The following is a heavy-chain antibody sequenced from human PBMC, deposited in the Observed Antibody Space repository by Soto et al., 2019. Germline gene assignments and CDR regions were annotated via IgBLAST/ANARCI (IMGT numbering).Heavy chain of an antibody. J-gene: IGHJ6*02. CDR1: GFTFSSYA. V-gene: IGHV3-23*01. CDR3: AKSANWNYYYYYGMDV. D-gene: IGHD1-7*01. Sequence: EVQLLESGGGLVQPGGSLRLSCAASGFTFSSYAMSWVRQAPGKGLEWVSAISGSGGSTYYADSVKGRFTISRDNSKNTLYLHMNSLRAEDTAVYYCAKSANWNYYYYYGMDVWGQGTTVTVSS. CDR2: ISGSGGST.